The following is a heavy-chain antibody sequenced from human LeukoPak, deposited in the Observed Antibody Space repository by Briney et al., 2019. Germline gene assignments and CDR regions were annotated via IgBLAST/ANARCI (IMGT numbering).Heavy chain of an antibody. CDR1: GVTFSSYD. Sequence: PGGSLMLSCAASGVTFSSYDMSWGRQAPGKGVEWGSAISGSGGRTYYADSVKGRVTSSRDNSKNTMYVEMKRRRGEDTAVYYCAKARGYSYGYFFDYWGQGTLVTASS. D-gene: IGHD5-18*01. J-gene: IGHJ4*02. CDR2: ISGSGGRT. V-gene: IGHV3-23*01. CDR3: AKARGYSYGYFFDY.